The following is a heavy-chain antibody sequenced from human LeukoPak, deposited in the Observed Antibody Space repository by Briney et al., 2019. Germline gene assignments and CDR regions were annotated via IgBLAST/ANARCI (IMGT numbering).Heavy chain of an antibody. CDR1: GYTFTSYA. CDR2: INAGNGDT. J-gene: IGHJ4*02. Sequence: ASVNVSRKPSGYTFTSYAMHWVRQAPGQRLDWMGWINAGNGDTKYSQKFQGSVTMTTDTSTSTAYMELRSLRSDDTAVYYCARRMYSSGWYNYWGQGTLVTVSS. CDR3: ARRMYSSGWYNY. V-gene: IGHV1-3*01. D-gene: IGHD6-19*01.